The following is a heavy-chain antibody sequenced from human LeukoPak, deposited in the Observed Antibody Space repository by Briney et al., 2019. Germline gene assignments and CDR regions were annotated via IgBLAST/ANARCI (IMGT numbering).Heavy chain of an antibody. CDR3: ARETYYYDSSGYPCDAFDI. CDR2: ISSGSSTI. Sequence: PGGSLRLSCAASGFTFSSYSMNWVRQAPGKGLEWVSYISSGSSTIYYADSVKGRFTISRDNVKNSLYLQMNSLRAEDTAVYYCARETYYYDSSGYPCDAFDIWGQGTMVTVSS. D-gene: IGHD3-22*01. CDR1: GFTFSSYS. J-gene: IGHJ3*02. V-gene: IGHV3-48*04.